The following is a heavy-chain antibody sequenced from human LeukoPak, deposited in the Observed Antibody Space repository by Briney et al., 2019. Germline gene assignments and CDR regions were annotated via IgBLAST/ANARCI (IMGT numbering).Heavy chain of an antibody. J-gene: IGHJ4*02. CDR2: IYYSGST. V-gene: IGHV4-39*07. D-gene: IGHD3-22*01. CDR1: GGSISSSSYY. CDR3: ARSGSSGYYYSVDY. Sequence: SETLSLTCTVSGGSISSSSYYWGWIRQPPGKGLEWIGSIYYSGSTNYNPSLKSRVTISVDTSKNQFSLKLSSVTAADTAVYYCARSGSSGYYYSVDYWGQGTLVTVSS.